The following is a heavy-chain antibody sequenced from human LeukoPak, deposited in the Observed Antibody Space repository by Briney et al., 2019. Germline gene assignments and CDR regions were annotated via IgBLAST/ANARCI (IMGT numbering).Heavy chain of an antibody. Sequence: KAGGSLRLSCAASGFTFSSYAMSWVRQAPGKGLEWVSSISSISSYIYYADSVKGRFTVSRDNAKNSLYLQMDSLRAEDTAVYYCARDPSGTYYPRVSGALDIWGQGTMVTVSS. CDR1: GFTFSSYA. J-gene: IGHJ3*02. CDR2: ISSISSYI. V-gene: IGHV3-21*01. CDR3: ARDPSGTYYPRVSGALDI. D-gene: IGHD1-26*01.